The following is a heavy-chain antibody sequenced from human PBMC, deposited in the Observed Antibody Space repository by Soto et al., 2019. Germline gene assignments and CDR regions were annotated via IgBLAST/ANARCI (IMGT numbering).Heavy chain of an antibody. CDR3: AHKRITMSLDI. V-gene: IGHV2-5*02. CDR1: GFSLSTSGVG. J-gene: IGHJ3*02. CDR2: IYWDDDK. Sequence: QITLKESGPPLVKPTQTLTLTCTFSGFSLSTSGVGVGWIGQPPGKALEWLALIYWDDDKRYSPSLKSRLTXPXXTSKNQVVLTMTNMDPVDTATYYCAHKRITMSLDIWGQGTMVTVSS. D-gene: IGHD3-10*02.